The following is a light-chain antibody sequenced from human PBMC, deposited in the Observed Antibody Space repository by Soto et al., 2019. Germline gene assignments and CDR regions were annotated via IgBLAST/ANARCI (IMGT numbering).Light chain of an antibody. J-gene: IGKJ1*01. CDR3: QQYGSSPWT. Sequence: EIVLTQSPGTLSLSPGERATLSCRASQSVGRNYLAWYRQKPGQAPRLFIYDTSTRATGISDRFSGSGSGTDFTLTISRLEPEDFAVYYCQQYGSSPWTFGQGTKV. CDR1: QSVGRNY. V-gene: IGKV3-20*01. CDR2: DTS.